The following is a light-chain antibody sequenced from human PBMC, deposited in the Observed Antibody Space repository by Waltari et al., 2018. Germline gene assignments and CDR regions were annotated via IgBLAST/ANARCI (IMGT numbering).Light chain of an antibody. Sequence: QSALTQPASVSGSPGQSITISCPGTSSDVGGYNYVPWYQQHPGKAPKLMIYDVSKRPSGVSNRFSGSKSGNTASLTISGLQAEDEADYYCSSYTSSSPWVFGGGTKLTVL. V-gene: IGLV2-14*01. CDR3: SSYTSSSPWV. CDR2: DVS. CDR1: SSDVGGYNY. J-gene: IGLJ3*02.